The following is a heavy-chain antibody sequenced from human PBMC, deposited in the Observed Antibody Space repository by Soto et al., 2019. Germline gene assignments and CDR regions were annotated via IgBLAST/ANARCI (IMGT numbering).Heavy chain of an antibody. D-gene: IGHD1-7*01. V-gene: IGHV5-51*01. CDR3: ARLGTMADPAG. CDR1: GYSFTSYW. J-gene: IGHJ1*01. Sequence: GESLKISCKGSGYSFTSYWIGLVRQMPGKGLEWMGIIYPGDSETRYSPSFEGQVTISVDKSTSTAYLQWSSLKASDTAMYYCARLGTMADPAGWGQGTLVTVSS. CDR2: IYPGDSET.